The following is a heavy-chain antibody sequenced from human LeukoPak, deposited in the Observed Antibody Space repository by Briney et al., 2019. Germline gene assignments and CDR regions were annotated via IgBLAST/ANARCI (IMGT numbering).Heavy chain of an antibody. CDR2: INPNSGGT. J-gene: IGHJ4*02. V-gene: IGHV1-2*02. CDR1: GYTFTGYY. CDR3: ARARFRSGGSCYYVY. Sequence: GASVKVSCKASGYTFTGYYTHWVRQAPGQGLEWMGWINPNSGGTNFAQKFQGRVTMTRDTSISTAYMELSRLRSDDTAVYYCARARFRSGGSCYYVYWGQGTLVTVSS. D-gene: IGHD2-15*01.